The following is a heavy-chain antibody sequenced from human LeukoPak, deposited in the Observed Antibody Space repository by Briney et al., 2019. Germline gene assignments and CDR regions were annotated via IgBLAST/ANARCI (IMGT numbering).Heavy chain of an antibody. CDR1: GFTVSSNS. V-gene: IGHV3-53*01. CDR2: IFSST. Sequence: PGGSLRLSCTVSGFTVSSNSMSWVRQAPGKGLEWVSFIFSSTHYSDSVKGRFTISRDNAKNSLYLQMNSLRAEDTAVYYCARDGYNSHFDYWGQGTLVTVSS. D-gene: IGHD5-24*01. J-gene: IGHJ4*02. CDR3: ARDGYNSHFDY.